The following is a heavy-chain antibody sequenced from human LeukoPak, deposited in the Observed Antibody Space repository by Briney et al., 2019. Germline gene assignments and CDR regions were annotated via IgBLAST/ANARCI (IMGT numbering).Heavy chain of an antibody. J-gene: IGHJ4*02. V-gene: IGHV3-74*01. D-gene: IGHD3-16*02. CDR2: INSDGSST. Sequence: GGSLRLSCAASGFTFSSYAMSWVRQAPGKGLVWVSRINSDGSSTSYADSVKGRFTISRDNAKNTLYLQMNSLRAEDTAVYYCARDYDYVWGSYRNPYYFDYWGQGTLVTVSS. CDR1: GFTFSSYA. CDR3: ARDYDYVWGSYRNPYYFDY.